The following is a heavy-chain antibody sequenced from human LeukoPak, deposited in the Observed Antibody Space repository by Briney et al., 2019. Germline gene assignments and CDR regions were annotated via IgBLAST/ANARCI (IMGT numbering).Heavy chain of an antibody. V-gene: IGHV3-23*01. CDR3: AKAPPPYCSGGSCFDAFDI. CDR2: ISGSGGTT. Sequence: GGSLRLSCAASGFTFSSYAMGWVRQAPGKGLEGVSAISGSGGTTYYADSVKGRFTISRDNSKNTLYLQMNSLRAEDTAVYYCAKAPPPYCSGGSCFDAFDIWGQGTMVTVSS. J-gene: IGHJ3*02. CDR1: GFTFSSYA. D-gene: IGHD2-15*01.